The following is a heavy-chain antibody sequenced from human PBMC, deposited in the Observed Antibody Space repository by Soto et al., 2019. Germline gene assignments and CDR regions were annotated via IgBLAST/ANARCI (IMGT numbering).Heavy chain of an antibody. CDR2: IYHSGST. CDR1: GGSISSGGYS. D-gene: IGHD2-2*01. V-gene: IGHV4-30-2*01. CDR3: ARVPDR. J-gene: IGHJ5*02. Sequence: SEMLSLTGAVSGGSISSGGYSWSWIRQPPGKGLEWIGYIYHSGSTYYNPSLKSRVTISVDRSKNQFSLKLSSVPAADTAVYYCARVPDRWGQGTLVTVSS.